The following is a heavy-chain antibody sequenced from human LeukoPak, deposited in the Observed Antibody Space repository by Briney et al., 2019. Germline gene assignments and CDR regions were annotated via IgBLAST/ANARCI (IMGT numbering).Heavy chain of an antibody. CDR1: GGSISSYY. Sequence: SETLSLTCTVSGGSISSYYWSWIRQPPGKGLEWIGYIYYSGSTNYNPFLKSRVTISVDTSKNQFSLKLSSVTAADTAVYYCARHGITGIKFYYYYGMDVWGQGTTVTVSS. CDR2: IYYSGST. V-gene: IGHV4-59*08. D-gene: IGHD1-20*01. CDR3: ARHGITGIKFYYYYGMDV. J-gene: IGHJ6*02.